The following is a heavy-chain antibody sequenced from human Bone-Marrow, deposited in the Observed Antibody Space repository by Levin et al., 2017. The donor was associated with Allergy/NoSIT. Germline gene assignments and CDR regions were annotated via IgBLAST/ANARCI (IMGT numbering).Heavy chain of an antibody. CDR3: ARGLGLFFWRD. CDR2: VFFTGST. CDR1: GGSISSADHY. J-gene: IGHJ4*02. V-gene: IGHV4-39*01. Sequence: SETLSLTCNVSGGSISSADHYWGWLRQPPGRGLEWVGSVFFTGSTYYSPSLKSRISISVDTSKKQFSLRLSPVTAADTAVYFCARGLGLFFWRDWGQGTLVAVSS. D-gene: IGHD3-3*01.